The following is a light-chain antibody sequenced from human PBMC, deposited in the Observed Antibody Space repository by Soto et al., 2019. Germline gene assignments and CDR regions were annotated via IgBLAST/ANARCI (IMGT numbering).Light chain of an antibody. CDR1: QSISSY. J-gene: IGKJ1*01. Sequence: DIQMTQSPSSLSAFVGYRVTITCRASQSISSYLNWYQQKPAKSPKRLIYAESSLQSGVPSRFSGSGSGTEFTLTISSLQPEDSATYFCLQHNTYPRTFGQGTKVDIK. V-gene: IGKV1-17*01. CDR3: LQHNTYPRT. CDR2: AES.